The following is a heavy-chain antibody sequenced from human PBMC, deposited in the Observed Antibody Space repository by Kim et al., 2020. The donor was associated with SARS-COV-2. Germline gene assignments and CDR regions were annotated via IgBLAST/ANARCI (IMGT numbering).Heavy chain of an antibody. Sequence: SETLSLTCAVSGGSISSGGYSWSWIRQPPGKGLEWIGYIYHSGSTYYNPSLKSRVTISVDRSKNQFSLKLSSVTAADTAVYYCAREGFFYGMDVWGQGTT. J-gene: IGHJ6*02. CDR2: IYHSGST. V-gene: IGHV4-30-2*01. CDR1: GGSISSGGYS. D-gene: IGHD3-3*01. CDR3: AREGFFYGMDV.